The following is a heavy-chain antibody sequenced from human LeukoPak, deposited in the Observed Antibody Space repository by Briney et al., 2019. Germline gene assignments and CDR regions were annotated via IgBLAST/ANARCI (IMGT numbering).Heavy chain of an antibody. J-gene: IGHJ4*02. CDR2: ISGSGGST. V-gene: IGHV3-23*01. CDR1: GFTFSTSW. D-gene: IGHD3-22*01. Sequence: PGGSLRLSCAASGFTFSTSWMHWVRQAPGKGLEWVSTISGSGGSTNYADSVKGRFTISRDNSKNTLFLQMNSLRAEDTAVYYCAKRHYDSSGYLDYWGQGTLVAVSS. CDR3: AKRHYDSSGYLDY.